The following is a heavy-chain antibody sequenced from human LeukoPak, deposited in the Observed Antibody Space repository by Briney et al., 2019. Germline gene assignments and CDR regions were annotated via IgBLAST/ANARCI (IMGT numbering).Heavy chain of an antibody. V-gene: IGHV4-59*01. J-gene: IGHJ4*02. D-gene: IGHD3-22*01. CDR3: GRWGYFDSGNYFVVDY. CDR2: IHNNGDS. CDR1: GDSIRSYY. Sequence: SETLSLTCIVSGDSIRSYYWNWIRQAPGKALEWVGHIHNNGDSAYNFSLKSRVTISMDTSKNQFSLKLSSVTAADTAVYYCGRWGYFDSGNYFVVDYWGQGTVVTVSS.